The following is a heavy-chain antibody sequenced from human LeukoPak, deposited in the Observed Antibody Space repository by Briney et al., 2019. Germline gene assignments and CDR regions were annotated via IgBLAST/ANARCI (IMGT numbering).Heavy chain of an antibody. Sequence: QCGRSLRLSCTASGFSFSISWMHWVRQAPGKGLAWVSRLRPDETYTKCAESVKGRFIVSRDTGKDTLYLPMNNLSAEDTAIYYCARDTYNCGGDCSPIFANWGQGTLVSVSS. CDR3: ARDTYNCGGDCSPIFAN. CDR1: GFSFSISW. CDR2: LRPDETYT. V-gene: IGHV3-74*01. J-gene: IGHJ4*02. D-gene: IGHD2-21*02.